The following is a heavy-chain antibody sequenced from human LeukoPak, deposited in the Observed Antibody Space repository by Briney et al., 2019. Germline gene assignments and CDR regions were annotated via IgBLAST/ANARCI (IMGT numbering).Heavy chain of an antibody. CDR3: AKGGSSPATKYYYYYGMDV. Sequence: QPGGSLRLSCAASGFTFSSYAMSWVRQAPGKGLEWVSAISGSGGSTYYADSVKGRFTISRDNSKNTLYLQMNSLRAEDTAVYYCAKGGSSPATKYYYYYGMDVWGQGTTVTVSS. D-gene: IGHD6-25*01. V-gene: IGHV3-23*01. CDR2: ISGSGGST. CDR1: GFTFSSYA. J-gene: IGHJ6*02.